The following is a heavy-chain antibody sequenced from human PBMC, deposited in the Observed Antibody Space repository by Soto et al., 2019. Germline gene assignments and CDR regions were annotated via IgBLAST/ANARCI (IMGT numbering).Heavy chain of an antibody. CDR3: ARDGGYYGSGNRGGMDV. D-gene: IGHD3-10*01. CDR2: ISSSSSTI. CDR1: GFTFSSYS. V-gene: IGHV3-48*02. J-gene: IGHJ6*02. Sequence: SLRLSCAASGFTFSSYSMNWVRQAPGKGLEWVSYISSSSSTIYYADSVKGRFTISRDNAKNSLYLQMNSLRDEDTAVYYCARDGGYYGSGNRGGMDVWGQGTTVTVSS.